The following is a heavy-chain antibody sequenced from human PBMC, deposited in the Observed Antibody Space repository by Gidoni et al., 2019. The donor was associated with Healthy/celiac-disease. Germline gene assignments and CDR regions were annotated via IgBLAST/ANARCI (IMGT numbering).Heavy chain of an antibody. D-gene: IGHD3-10*01. Sequence: QVQLQESGPGLVKPSETLSLTCAVSGYSISSGYYWGWIRQPPGKGLEWIGSSYHSGSTYYNPSLKSRVTISVDTSKNQFSLKLSSVTAADTAVYYCARGVDLYYYYGMDVWGQGTTVTVSS. CDR3: ARGVDLYYYYGMDV. V-gene: IGHV4-38-2*01. J-gene: IGHJ6*02. CDR1: GYSISSGYY. CDR2: SYHSGST.